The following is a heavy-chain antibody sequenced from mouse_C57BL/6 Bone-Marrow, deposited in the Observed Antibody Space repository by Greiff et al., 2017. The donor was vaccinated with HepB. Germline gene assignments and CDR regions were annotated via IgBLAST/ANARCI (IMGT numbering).Heavy chain of an antibody. J-gene: IGHJ2*01. CDR1: GYSITSGYY. D-gene: IGHD4-1*01. CDR3: AGVGRGCDY. V-gene: IGHV3-6*01. Sequence: EVKLLESGPGLVKPSQSLSLTCSVTGYSITSGYYWNWIRQFPGNKLEWMGYISYDGSNNYNPSLKNRISITRDTSKNQFFLKLNSVTTEDTATYYCAGVGRGCDYWGQGTTLTVSS. CDR2: ISYDGSN.